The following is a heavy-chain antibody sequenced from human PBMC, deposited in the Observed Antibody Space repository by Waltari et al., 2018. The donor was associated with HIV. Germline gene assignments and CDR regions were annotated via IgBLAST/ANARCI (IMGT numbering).Heavy chain of an antibody. CDR2: ISYDGDQ. CDR3: AKVAGRSGSYSHYYYGMDV. CDR1: GLAFNNFA. D-gene: IGHD1-26*01. Sequence: QVQLVESGGGVVQPGGSLILSCAASGLAFNNFAMHWVPQAPGKGLEWVAVISYDGDQYYADSVKGRFTISRDNSKKSLFLQMSSLRPEDSAVYYCAKVAGRSGSYSHYYYGMDVWGQGTTVTVS. V-gene: IGHV3-30*18. J-gene: IGHJ6*02.